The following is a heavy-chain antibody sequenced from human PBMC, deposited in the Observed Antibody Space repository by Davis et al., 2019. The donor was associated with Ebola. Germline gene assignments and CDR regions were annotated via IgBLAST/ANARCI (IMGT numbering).Heavy chain of an antibody. CDR2: INHSGST. CDR3: ARVRSYTWFDP. V-gene: IGHV4-34*01. CDR1: GGSFSGYY. Sequence: MPSETLSLTCAVYGGSFSGYYWSWIRQPPGKGLEWIGEINHSGSTNYNPSLKNRVTISVDTSKNQFSLKLSSGTAADTAVYYCARVRSYTWFDPWGQGTLVTVSS. D-gene: IGHD1-26*01. J-gene: IGHJ5*02.